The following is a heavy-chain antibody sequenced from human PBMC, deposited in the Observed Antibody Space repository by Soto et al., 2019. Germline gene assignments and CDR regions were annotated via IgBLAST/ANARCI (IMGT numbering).Heavy chain of an antibody. CDR2: VYYSGST. D-gene: IGHD3-16*01. V-gene: IGHV4-31*03. CDR1: GGSISTGGNY. Sequence: SLTCTVSGGSISTGGNYWTWIRQLPGKGLEWIGYVYYSGSTYYNPSLESRVTISVDTSNNQFSLKLSSVTAADTAVYYCARDRGGHFDYCGQGTLVTVSS. CDR3: ARDRGGHFDY. J-gene: IGHJ4*02.